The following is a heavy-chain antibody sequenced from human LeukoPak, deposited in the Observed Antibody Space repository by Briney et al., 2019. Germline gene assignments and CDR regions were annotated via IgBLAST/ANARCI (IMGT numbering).Heavy chain of an antibody. D-gene: IGHD1-1*01. CDR3: ARRYNSGNDDVFDI. CDR1: GGSISDNA. V-gene: IGHV4-4*07. CDR2: ILTSGNT. Sequence: SETLSLTCTVSGGSISDNAWNWIRQPAGKGLEWIGRILTSGNTDYNPSLESRVTMSVDTSKNQFSLKLNSLTAADTAVYYCARRYNSGNDDVFDIWGQGTMVAVSS. J-gene: IGHJ3*02.